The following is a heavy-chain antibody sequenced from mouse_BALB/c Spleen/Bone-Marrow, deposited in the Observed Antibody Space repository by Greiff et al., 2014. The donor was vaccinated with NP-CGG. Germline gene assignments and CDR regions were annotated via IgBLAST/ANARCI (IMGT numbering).Heavy chain of an antibody. CDR2: INPSTGYT. CDR3: ARDYVD. CDR1: GYTFTRYW. Sequence: VQLQQSGAELAKPGASVEMSCKASGYTFTRYWMHWVNQRPGQGLEWIGYINPSTGYTEYNQKFKDKATLTADKSSSTAYMQLSSLTSEDSAVYYCARDYVDWGQGTLVTVSA. V-gene: IGHV1-7*01. D-gene: IGHD2-4*01. J-gene: IGHJ3*01.